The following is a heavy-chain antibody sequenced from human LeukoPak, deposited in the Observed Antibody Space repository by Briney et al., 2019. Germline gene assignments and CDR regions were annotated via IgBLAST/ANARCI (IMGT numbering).Heavy chain of an antibody. CDR1: GFTVSSNY. Sequence: GGSLRLSCAASGFTVSSNYMAWVRQAPGEGLEWVSVIYSSGSTYYADSVKGRFTISRDSSKNTLYLQMNSLRVEDTAVYYCARVTVGTAGVEYWGQGTLVTVSS. D-gene: IGHD4-23*01. CDR2: IYSSGST. V-gene: IGHV3-53*01. CDR3: ARVTVGTAGVEY. J-gene: IGHJ4*02.